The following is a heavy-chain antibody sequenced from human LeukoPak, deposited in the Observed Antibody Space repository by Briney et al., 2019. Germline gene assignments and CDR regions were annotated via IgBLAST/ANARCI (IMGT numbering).Heavy chain of an antibody. V-gene: IGHV1-69*13. D-gene: IGHD3-22*01. CDR1: GGTFSSYA. CDR3: ARGSPMTSSGYYNH. CDR2: IIPIFGTA. Sequence: ASVKVSCKASGGTFSSYAISWVRQAPGQGLEWMGGIIPIFGTANYAQKFQGRVTITADESTSTAYMELSSLRSEDTAVYYCARGSPMTSSGYYNHWGQGTLVTVSS. J-gene: IGHJ4*02.